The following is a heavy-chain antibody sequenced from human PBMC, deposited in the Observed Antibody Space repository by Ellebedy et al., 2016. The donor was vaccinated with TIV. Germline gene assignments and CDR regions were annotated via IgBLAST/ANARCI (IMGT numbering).Heavy chain of an antibody. V-gene: IGHV3-74*01. CDR1: GSTLNTYW. CDR3: ARDKEVSGGYGVDAFDI. CDR2: VNTDGSYT. D-gene: IGHD5-18*01. J-gene: IGHJ3*02. Sequence: GESLKISCAASGSTLNTYWMHWVRQAPGKGLVWVSSVNTDGSYTNYADSVKGRFTISRDNAKNSLYLQMNSLRAEDTAVYYCARDKEVSGGYGVDAFDIWGQGTMVTVSS.